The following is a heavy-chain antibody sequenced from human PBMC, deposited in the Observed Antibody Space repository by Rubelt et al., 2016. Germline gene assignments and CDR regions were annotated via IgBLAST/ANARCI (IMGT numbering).Heavy chain of an antibody. CDR3: ARGDRGNYYYYYMDV. J-gene: IGHJ6*03. D-gene: IGHD3-10*01. CDR2: IYHSGST. V-gene: IGHV4-39*07. CDR1: SISNSDFY. Sequence: SISNSDFYWGWIRQPPGKGLEYIGSIYHSGSTYYNPSLKSRVTILVDTSKNQFSLKLSPVTAADTALYYCARGDRGNYYYYYMDVWSKGTTVTVSS.